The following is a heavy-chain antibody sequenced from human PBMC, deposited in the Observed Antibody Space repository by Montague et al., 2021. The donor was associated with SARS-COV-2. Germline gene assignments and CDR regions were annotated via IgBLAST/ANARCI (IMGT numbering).Heavy chain of an antibody. CDR2: IYYSGST. J-gene: IGHJ4*02. CDR3: ASPGGYCTGGSCYYVY. CDR1: GGSISTYY. D-gene: IGHD2-15*01. V-gene: IGHV4-59*01. Sequence: SETLSLTCSVSGGSISTYYWSWIRQPPGKGLEWIEYIYYSGSTNYNPSLKSRVTISIDTSKNQFSLELSSVTAADMAVYYCASPGGYCTGGSCYYVYWGQGTLVTVSS.